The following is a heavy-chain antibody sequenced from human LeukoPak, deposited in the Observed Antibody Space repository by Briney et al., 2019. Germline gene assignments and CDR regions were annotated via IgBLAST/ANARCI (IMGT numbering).Heavy chain of an antibody. CDR1: GFTFSSYA. CDR3: ARDSGWYVDY. D-gene: IGHD6-19*01. V-gene: IGHV3-30-3*01. Sequence: GGSLRLSCAASGFTFSSYAMHWVRQAPGKGLEWVAVISYDGSNKYYADSVKGRFTISRDNSKNTLYLQMNSLRAEDTAVYYCARDSGWYVDYWGQGTLVTVSS. J-gene: IGHJ4*02. CDR2: ISYDGSNK.